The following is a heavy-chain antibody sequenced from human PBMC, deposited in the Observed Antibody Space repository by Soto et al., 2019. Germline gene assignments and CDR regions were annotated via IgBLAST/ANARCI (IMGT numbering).Heavy chain of an antibody. Sequence: GSLRLACAVSGSTFSNDWMHWVRQAPGKGLVWVSHINSDGSSTNYADFVKGRFTIARDNAKNTVYLQMNSLRAEDTAVYYCARDRSYSLDVWGQGTTVTVSS. V-gene: IGHV3-74*01. J-gene: IGHJ6*02. CDR1: GSTFSNDW. CDR3: ARDRSYSLDV. CDR2: INSDGSST.